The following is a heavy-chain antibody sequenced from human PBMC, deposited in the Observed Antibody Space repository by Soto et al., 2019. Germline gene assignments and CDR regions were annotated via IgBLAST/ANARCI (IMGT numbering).Heavy chain of an antibody. CDR2: ISPGSRYP. Sequence: LRLSCAGSGFTFGDSYMSWIRQAPGKGLEWLSYISPGSRYPAYADSVKGRFTISRDNAKRSLYLQMTSLTAEDTAIYYCVRGGGGGLFDPWGQGTMVTVSS. D-gene: IGHD2-15*01. J-gene: IGHJ5*02. CDR3: VRGGGGGLFDP. V-gene: IGHV3-11*06. CDR1: GFTFGDSY.